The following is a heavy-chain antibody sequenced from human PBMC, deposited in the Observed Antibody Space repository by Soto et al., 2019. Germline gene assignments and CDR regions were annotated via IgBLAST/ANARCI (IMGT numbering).Heavy chain of an antibody. J-gene: IGHJ6*04. CDR1: GFTFSSYG. CDR3: GRERSGGSCYPGMDG. Sequence: GGSLRLSCAASGFTFSSYGMHWVRQAPGKGLEWVAVISYDGSNKYYADSVKGRFTISRDNSKNTLYLQMNSLRAEDTAVYFCGRERSGGSCYPGMDGWGKVNTVT. V-gene: IGHV3-30*03. D-gene: IGHD2-15*01. CDR2: ISYDGSNK.